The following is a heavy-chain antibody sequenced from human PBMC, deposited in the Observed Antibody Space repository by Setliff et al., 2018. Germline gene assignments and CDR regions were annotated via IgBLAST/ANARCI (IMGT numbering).Heavy chain of an antibody. J-gene: IGHJ4*02. CDR2: IYITGNP. CDR3: SRLYYGSRALYFDV. D-gene: IGHD3-10*01. V-gene: IGHV4-4*07. Sequence: SETLSLTCTVSGASIRATSYFWTWVRQPAGKGLEWIGHIYITGNPGVNPSLKSRVAMSVDKSRNQFSLNLQSVTAADTAIYYCSRLYYGSRALYFDVWGQGTLVTVSS. CDR1: GASIRATSYF.